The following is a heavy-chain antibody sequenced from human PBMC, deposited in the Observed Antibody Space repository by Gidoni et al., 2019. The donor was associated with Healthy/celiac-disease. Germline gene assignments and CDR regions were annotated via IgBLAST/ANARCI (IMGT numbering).Heavy chain of an antibody. D-gene: IGHD2-2*01. V-gene: IGHV4-4*07. CDR1: GGSISSYY. CDR3: ARERGGYCSSTSCYANYYYYGMDV. J-gene: IGHJ6*02. CDR2: IYTSGST. Sequence: QVQLQESGPGLVKPSETLSLTCTVSGGSISSYYWSWLRQPAGKGLEWIGRIYTSGSTNYNPSLKRRVTMSVDTSKNQFSLKLSSVTAADTAVYYCARERGGYCSSTSCYANYYYYGMDVWGQGTTVTVSS.